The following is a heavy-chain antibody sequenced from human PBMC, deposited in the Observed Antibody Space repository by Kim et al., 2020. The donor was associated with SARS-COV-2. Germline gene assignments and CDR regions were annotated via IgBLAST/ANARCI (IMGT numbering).Heavy chain of an antibody. V-gene: IGHV4-34*01. CDR3: VGRGIAAAGTPRPFDY. D-gene: IGHD6-13*01. J-gene: IGHJ4*02. CDR2: INHSGST. Sequence: SETLSLTCAVYGGSFSGYYWSWIRQPPGKGLEWIGEINHSGSTNYNPSLKSRVTISVDTSKNQFSLKLSSVTAADTAVYYCVGRGIAAAGTPRPFDYWGQGTLVTVSS. CDR1: GGSFSGYY.